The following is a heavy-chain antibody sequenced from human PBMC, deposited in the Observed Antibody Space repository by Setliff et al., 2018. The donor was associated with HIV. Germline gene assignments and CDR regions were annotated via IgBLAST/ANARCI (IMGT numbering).Heavy chain of an antibody. CDR3: VRHSITLVVGVPERDDAFDI. J-gene: IGHJ3*02. D-gene: IGHD3-22*01. Sequence: SETLSLTCTVSGGPFSSSSYYWGLIRQPPGKGLEWIGYIFYKGSTFYNPSLKSRVSISVLRSTDQFFLRLNSVTAADTAVYYCVRHSITLVVGVPERDDAFDIWGQGTMVTVSS. V-gene: IGHV4-31*03. CDR1: GGPFSSSSYY. CDR2: IFYKGST.